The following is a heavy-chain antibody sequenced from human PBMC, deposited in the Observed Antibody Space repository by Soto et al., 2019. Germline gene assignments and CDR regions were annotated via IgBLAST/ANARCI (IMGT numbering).Heavy chain of an antibody. D-gene: IGHD3-3*01. CDR1: GGSISSGDYY. V-gene: IGHV4-30-4*01. Sequence: SETLSLTCTVSGGSISSGDYYWSWIRQPPGKGLEWIGYIYYSGSTYYNPSLKSRVTISVGTSKNQFSLKLSSVTAAETAVYYCARVRGDYDFWSGYYLNCFDPWGQGTLVTVSS. J-gene: IGHJ5*02. CDR2: IYYSGST. CDR3: ARVRGDYDFWSGYYLNCFDP.